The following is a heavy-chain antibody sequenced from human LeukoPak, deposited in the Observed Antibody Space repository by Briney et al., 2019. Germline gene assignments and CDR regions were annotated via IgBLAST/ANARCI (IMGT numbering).Heavy chain of an antibody. CDR2: INNSGST. Sequence: SETLSLTCAVSGGSFSGYYWSCIRQTPGKGLEWIGEINNSGSTHYNPSLKSRVTISADTSKVQFSLKLTSVTAADAAVYYCASGTRYNPFDYRGQGTRGTVSA. V-gene: IGHV4-34*01. J-gene: IGHJ4*02. CDR3: ASGTRYNPFDY. D-gene: IGHD3-16*02. CDR1: GGSFSGYY.